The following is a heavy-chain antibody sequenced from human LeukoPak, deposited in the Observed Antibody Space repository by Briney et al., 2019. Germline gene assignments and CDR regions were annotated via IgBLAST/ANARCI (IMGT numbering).Heavy chain of an antibody. CDR2: ISSSSSYI. CDR1: GFTFSSYS. CDR3: ARAKSSGGLNWFDP. Sequence: GGSLRLSCAASGFTFSSYSMNWVRQAPGKGLEWVSSISSSSSYIYYADSVKGRFTISRDNAKNSLYLQMNSLRAEDTAVYYCARAKSSGGLNWFDPWGQGTLVTVSS. J-gene: IGHJ5*02. V-gene: IGHV3-21*01. D-gene: IGHD3-22*01.